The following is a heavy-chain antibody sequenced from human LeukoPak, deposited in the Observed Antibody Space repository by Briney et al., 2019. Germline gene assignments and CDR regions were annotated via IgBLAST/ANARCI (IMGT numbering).Heavy chain of an antibody. CDR1: GFTFSDHY. CDR2: ISHNGDTK. Sequence: GGSLRLSCAASGFTFSDHYMIWLRQVPGKGLESISYISHNGDTKYYADSVKGRLSISRDNAKSSLYLEMNSLRVEDTAVYYCARDRHGYFDYWGQGTLVTVSS. D-gene: IGHD6-13*01. J-gene: IGHJ4*02. CDR3: ARDRHGYFDY. V-gene: IGHV3-11*01.